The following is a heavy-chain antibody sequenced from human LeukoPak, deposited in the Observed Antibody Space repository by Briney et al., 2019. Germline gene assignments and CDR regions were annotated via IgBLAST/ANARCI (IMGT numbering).Heavy chain of an antibody. CDR3: ARDKIVGPTTLDY. V-gene: IGHV3-7*01. CDR1: GFTFSGYW. D-gene: IGHD1-26*01. Sequence: PGGSLRLSCAASGFTFSGYWMSWVRQTPEKGLEWVANIKQDGSEIYYADSVKGRFTISRDNAENSLYLQMNSLRADDTAVYYCARDKIVGPTTLDYWGQGTLVTVSS. J-gene: IGHJ4*02. CDR2: IKQDGSEI.